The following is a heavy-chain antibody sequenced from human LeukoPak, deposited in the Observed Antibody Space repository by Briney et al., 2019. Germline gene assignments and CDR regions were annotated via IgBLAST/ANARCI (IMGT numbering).Heavy chain of an antibody. D-gene: IGHD3-3*01. CDR1: GFTFSSYS. CDR2: ISSISSYI. Sequence: PGGSLRLSRAASGFTFSSYSMNWVRQAPGKGLEWVSSISSISSYIYYADSVKGRFTISRDNAKNSLYLQMNSLRAEDTAVYYCARDQMRPNYDFWSGPWGRAYYFDYWGQETLVTVSS. J-gene: IGHJ4*02. CDR3: ARDQMRPNYDFWSGPWGRAYYFDY. V-gene: IGHV3-21*01.